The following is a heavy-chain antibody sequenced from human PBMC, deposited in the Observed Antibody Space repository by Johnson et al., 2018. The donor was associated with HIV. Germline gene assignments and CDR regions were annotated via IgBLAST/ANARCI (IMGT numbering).Heavy chain of an antibody. D-gene: IGHD3-16*01. Sequence: QVQLVESGGGVVQPGRSLRLSCAASGFTFSSYAMHWVRQAPGKGLEWVAIISYDGSNKYYADSVKGRFTISRDNAKNSLYLQMNSLRAEDTAVYYCARPQGGAPLAMAFDIWGQGTMVTVSS. V-gene: IGHV3-30*04. CDR2: ISYDGSNK. CDR3: ARPQGGAPLAMAFDI. CDR1: GFTFSSYA. J-gene: IGHJ3*02.